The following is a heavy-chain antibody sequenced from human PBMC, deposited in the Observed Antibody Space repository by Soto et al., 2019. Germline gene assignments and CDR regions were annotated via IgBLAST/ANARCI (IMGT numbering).Heavy chain of an antibody. J-gene: IGHJ4*02. D-gene: IGHD3-16*01. CDR3: AKDIPLYDYIWGSATAEENY. Sequence: GGSLRLSCAASGFTFSSYAMSWVRQAPGKGLEWVSAISGSGGSTYYADSVKGRLTISRDNSKNTLYLQMNSLRAEDTAVYYCAKDIPLYDYIWGSATAEENYWGQGTLVTVSS. CDR1: GFTFSSYA. CDR2: ISGSGGST. V-gene: IGHV3-23*01.